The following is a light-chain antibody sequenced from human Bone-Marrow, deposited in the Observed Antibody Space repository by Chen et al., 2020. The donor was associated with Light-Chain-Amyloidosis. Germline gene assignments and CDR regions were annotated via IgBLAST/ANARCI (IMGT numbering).Light chain of an antibody. CDR3: QVWDRSSDRPV. V-gene: IGLV3-21*02. Sequence: SYVLTQPSSVSVAPGQTATTACGGNNMGSTSVHWYQQTPGQAPLLVVYDDSDRPSGIPERWSGSNSGNTATLTISRVEAGDEADYYCQVWDRSSDRPVFGGGTKLTVL. CDR1: NMGSTS. CDR2: DDS. J-gene: IGLJ3*02.